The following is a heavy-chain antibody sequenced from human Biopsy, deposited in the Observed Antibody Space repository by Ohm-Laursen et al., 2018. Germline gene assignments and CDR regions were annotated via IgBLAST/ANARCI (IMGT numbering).Heavy chain of an antibody. Sequence: SVKVSCNASGYTFTDYYIHWVRQAPGQGLEWMGWINPNSGVTNYAQRFQGRVTMTRDTSISTAYMELSRLRSDDTAVYYCARDPRYGYGSYFDYWGQGTLVAVSS. CDR3: ARDPRYGYGSYFDY. J-gene: IGHJ4*02. CDR1: GYTFTDYY. CDR2: INPNSGVT. V-gene: IGHV1-2*02. D-gene: IGHD3-10*01.